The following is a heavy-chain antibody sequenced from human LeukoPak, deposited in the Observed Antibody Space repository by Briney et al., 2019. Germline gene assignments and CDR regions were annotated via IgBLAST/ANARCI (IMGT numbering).Heavy chain of an antibody. CDR1: GGFISSYY. V-gene: IGHV4-4*07. J-gene: IGHJ5*02. CDR3: ARDGIAAAGTVRFDL. Sequence: PSETLSLTCTVSGGFISSYYWSWIRQPAGKGLEWIGRIYTSGSTNYNPSLKSRVTMSVDTSKNQFSLKLSSVTAADTAVYYCARDGIAAAGTVRFDLWGQGTLVTVSS. D-gene: IGHD6-13*01. CDR2: IYTSGST.